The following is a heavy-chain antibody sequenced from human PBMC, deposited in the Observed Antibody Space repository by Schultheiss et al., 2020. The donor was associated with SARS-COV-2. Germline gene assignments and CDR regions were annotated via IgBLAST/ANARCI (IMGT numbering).Heavy chain of an antibody. CDR2: ISGGANSI. D-gene: IGHD6-19*01. V-gene: IGHV3-66*02. Sequence: GGSLRLSCAASGFTVSSNYMSWVRQAPGKGLEWVSAISGGANSIYYADSVKGRFTISRDNSKNTLYLQMNSLRAEDTAVYYCARDPRIAVAGTLDYWGQGTLVTVSS. CDR1: GFTVSSNY. CDR3: ARDPRIAVAGTLDY. J-gene: IGHJ4*02.